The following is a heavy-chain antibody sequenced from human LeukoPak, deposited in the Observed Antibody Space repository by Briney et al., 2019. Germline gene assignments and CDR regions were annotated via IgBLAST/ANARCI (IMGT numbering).Heavy chain of an antibody. D-gene: IGHD4/OR15-4a*01. CDR1: GCSFSNVA. J-gene: IGHJ4*02. CDR2: ISISGDKT. Sequence: LSGGSLRLSCAASGCSFSNVAMTWVRQAPGKGLDWVSTISISGDKTYYADSVKGRFTISRDNSKNTLYLQMNSLRAEDTAVYYCASDYNWGQGTLVTVSS. V-gene: IGHV3-23*01. CDR3: ASDYN.